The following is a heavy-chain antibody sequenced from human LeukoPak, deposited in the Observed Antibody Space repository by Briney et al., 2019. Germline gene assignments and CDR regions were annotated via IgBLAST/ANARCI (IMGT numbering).Heavy chain of an antibody. CDR1: GGSISSYY. CDR2: IYTSGST. J-gene: IGHJ4*02. Sequence: KPSETLSLTCTVSGGSISSYYWSWIRQPAGKGLEWIGRIYTSGSTNYNPSLKSRVTMSVDTSKNQFSLKLSSVTAADTAVYYCARAGRSTGPIYYFDYWGQGTLVTVSS. CDR3: ARAGRSTGPIYYFDY. V-gene: IGHV4-4*07. D-gene: IGHD3-10*01.